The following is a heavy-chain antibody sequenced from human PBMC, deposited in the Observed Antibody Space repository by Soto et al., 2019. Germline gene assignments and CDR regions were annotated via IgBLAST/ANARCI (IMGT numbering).Heavy chain of an antibody. V-gene: IGHV4-59*08. CDR3: ARAVGDPLYYFDY. J-gene: IGHJ4*02. Sequence: QVQLQESGPGLVRPSETLSLTCTVSSDSISSYYWIWIRQSPGKGLEWIGYTDYSGNTNYNPSLKSRVTMSGVTSKNQFSLRRSSVNAADTAVYYCARAVGDPLYYFDYWGQGTLVTVSS. CDR2: TDYSGNT. D-gene: IGHD6-19*01. CDR1: SDSISSYY.